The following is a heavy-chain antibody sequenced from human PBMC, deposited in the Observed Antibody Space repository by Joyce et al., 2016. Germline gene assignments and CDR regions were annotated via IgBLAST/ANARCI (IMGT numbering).Heavy chain of an antibody. V-gene: IGHV3-23*01. CDR3: AKYSDSWFFTGLDS. J-gene: IGHJ4*02. CDR2: ISGSGTGT. D-gene: IGHD6-13*01. Sequence: QAPGKGLEWISSISGSGTGTYYADSVKGRFTISRDKSKNTVYLQLNRLRTEDTAVYYCAKYSDSWFFTGLDSWGQGTLVTVSS.